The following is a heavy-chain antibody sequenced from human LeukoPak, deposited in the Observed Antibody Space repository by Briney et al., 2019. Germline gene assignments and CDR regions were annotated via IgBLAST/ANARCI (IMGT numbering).Heavy chain of an antibody. CDR1: GFTFTSSA. J-gene: IGHJ6*02. CDR3: AADREDSYGSYYYYGMDV. Sequence: SVKVPCKASGFTFTSSAMQWVRQARGQRLEWIGWIVVGSGNTNYAQKFQERVTITRDMSTSTAYMELSSLRSEDTAVYYCAADREDSYGSYYYYGMDVWGQGTTVTVSS. CDR2: IVVGSGNT. D-gene: IGHD5-18*01. V-gene: IGHV1-58*02.